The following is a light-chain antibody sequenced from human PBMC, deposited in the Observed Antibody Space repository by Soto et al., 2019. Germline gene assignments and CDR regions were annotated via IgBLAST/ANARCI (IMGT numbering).Light chain of an antibody. Sequence: EIVLTQSPGTLSLSPGERATLSCRASESVNSRYLAWYQQKPGQAPRLLLYGASSRATGIPDRFSGSGSGTDFTLTISRLEPEAFAVYYCQQYGSSRTFGQGTKVDIK. J-gene: IGKJ1*01. CDR1: ESVNSRY. CDR3: QQYGSSRT. CDR2: GAS. V-gene: IGKV3-20*01.